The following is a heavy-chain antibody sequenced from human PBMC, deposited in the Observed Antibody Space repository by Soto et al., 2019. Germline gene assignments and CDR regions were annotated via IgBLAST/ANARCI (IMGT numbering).Heavy chain of an antibody. V-gene: IGHV3-23*01. D-gene: IGHD4-4*01. CDR1: GFTFSSHA. J-gene: IGHJ4*02. CDR2: ISGSGVNT. CDR3: TKGRYSGAYYPGY. Sequence: GSLILSCAASGFTFSSHAMNWVRQAPGKGLEWVSAISGSGVNTYYADSVKGRFTISRDKSKNTLYLQMSSLRAEDTAVYYCTKGRYSGAYYPGYWGQGTLVTVSS.